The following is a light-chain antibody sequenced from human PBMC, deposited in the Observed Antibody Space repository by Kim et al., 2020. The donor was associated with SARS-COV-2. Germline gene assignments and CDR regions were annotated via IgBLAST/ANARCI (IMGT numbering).Light chain of an antibody. CDR3: QQGYST. CDR1: QSISTY. Sequence: DIQMTQSPSSLSASVGDRVTITCRASQSISTYLNWYQQRPGKAPKLLIYAASSLPSGVPSRFSGSGSETDFTLTISSLQPEDFATYYCQQGYSTFGQGTKLEIK. J-gene: IGKJ2*01. V-gene: IGKV1-39*01. CDR2: AAS.